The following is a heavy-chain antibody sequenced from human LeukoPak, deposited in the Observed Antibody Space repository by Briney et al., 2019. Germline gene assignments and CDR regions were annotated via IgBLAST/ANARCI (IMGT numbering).Heavy chain of an antibody. D-gene: IGHD3-22*01. CDR1: GFTFDDYG. Sequence: GGSLRLSCAASGFTFDDYGMSWVRQAPGKGLEWVSGINWNGGSTGYADSVKGRFTISRDNAKNSLYLQMNSLRAEDTALYHCARVYYDSSGYRYADYWGQGTLVTVSS. CDR3: ARVYYDSSGYRYADY. J-gene: IGHJ4*02. CDR2: INWNGGST. V-gene: IGHV3-20*01.